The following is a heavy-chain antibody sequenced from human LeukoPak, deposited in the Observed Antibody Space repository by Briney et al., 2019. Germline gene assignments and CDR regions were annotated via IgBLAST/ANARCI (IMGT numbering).Heavy chain of an antibody. CDR1: GYSFTSYW. D-gene: IGHD2-15*01. CDR3: ARQGWAPSRENWSDP. CDR2: IYPGDSDT. V-gene: IGHV5-51*01. Sequence: GESLKISCKGSGYSFTSYWIGWVRQMPGKGLEWMGIIYPGDSDTRYSPSFQGQVTISADKSISTAYLQWSSLKASDTAMYYCARQGWAPSRENWSDPWGQGTLVTVSS. J-gene: IGHJ5*02.